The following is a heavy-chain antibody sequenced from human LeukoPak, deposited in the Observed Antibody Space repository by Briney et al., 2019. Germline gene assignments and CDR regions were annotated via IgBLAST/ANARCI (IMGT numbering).Heavy chain of an antibody. J-gene: IGHJ4*02. D-gene: IGHD3-9*01. CDR1: GGSISSSSYY. CDR2: IYYSGST. Sequence: SETLPLTCTVSGGSISSSSYYWGWIRQPPGKGLEWIGSIYYSGSTYYNPSLKSRVTISVDTSKNQFSLKLSSVTAADTAVYYCARVQESQIDYYFDYWGQGTLVTVSS. CDR3: ARVQESQIDYYFDY. V-gene: IGHV4-39*07.